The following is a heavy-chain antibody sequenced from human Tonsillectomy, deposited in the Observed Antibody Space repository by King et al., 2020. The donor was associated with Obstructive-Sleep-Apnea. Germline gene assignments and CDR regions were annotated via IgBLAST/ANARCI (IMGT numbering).Heavy chain of an antibody. Sequence: DVQLVESGGGLVQPGGSLRLSCAASGFTFSNYDIHWVRQATGKGLEWVSAIGTAGDTYFPDSVKGRFTISRENAKNSLYLQMNSLRAGDTAVYYCARVSLTVAGTHFYDYWGQGTLVTVSS. CDR3: ARVSLTVAGTHFYDY. V-gene: IGHV3-13*01. CDR2: IGTAGDT. D-gene: IGHD2-15*01. J-gene: IGHJ4*02. CDR1: GFTFSNYD.